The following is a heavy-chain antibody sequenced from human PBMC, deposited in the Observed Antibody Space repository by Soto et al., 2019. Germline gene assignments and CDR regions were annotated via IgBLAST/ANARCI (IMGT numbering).Heavy chain of an antibody. Sequence: SQTLPLTCAVYGGSFSGHYWSLIRQPQGKGLEWIGEINHSGSTNYNPSLKSRVTISVDTSKNQFSLKLSSVTAADTAVYYCAGIVVVVAALDAFDIWGQGTMVTVSS. D-gene: IGHD2-15*01. J-gene: IGHJ3*02. CDR2: INHSGST. CDR3: AGIVVVVAALDAFDI. CDR1: GGSFSGHY. V-gene: IGHV4-34*01.